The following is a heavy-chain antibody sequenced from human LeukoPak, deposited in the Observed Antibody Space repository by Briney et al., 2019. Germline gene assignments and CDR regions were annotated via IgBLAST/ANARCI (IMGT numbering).Heavy chain of an antibody. CDR1: GFTFSSYA. J-gene: IGHJ4*02. Sequence: GGALRLSCSASGFTFSSYAMHWVRQAPGKELEYVSAISTNGGSTYYADSVEGRFTISRDNSENTLYLQMDSLRAEDTAVYYCATGYYFGSGSYGYLDYWGQGALVTVSS. CDR2: ISTNGGST. V-gene: IGHV3-64*04. CDR3: ATGYYFGSGSYGYLDY. D-gene: IGHD3-10*01.